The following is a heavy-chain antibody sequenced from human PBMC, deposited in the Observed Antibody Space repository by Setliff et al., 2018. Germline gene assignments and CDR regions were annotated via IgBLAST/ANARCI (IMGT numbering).Heavy chain of an antibody. D-gene: IGHD3-16*01. J-gene: IGHJ3*02. CDR3: AKDPAYGAFDI. CDR1: GFTFSNYA. V-gene: IGHV3-23*01. CDR2: ITSSGRDT. Sequence: PGGSLRLSCATSGFTFSNYAMGWVRQAPGKGLEWVSVITSSGRDTYYTDSVKGRFTISRDNSKNTLYLQMNSLRAEDTAVYYCAKDPAYGAFDIWGQGTMVTVSS.